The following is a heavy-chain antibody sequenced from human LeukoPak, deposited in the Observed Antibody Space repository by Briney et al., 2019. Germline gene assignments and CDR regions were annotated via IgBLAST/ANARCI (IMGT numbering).Heavy chain of an antibody. D-gene: IGHD3-3*01. CDR3: SSQRFLYY. J-gene: IGHJ4*02. V-gene: IGHV3-7*01. CDR1: GFTFSNYW. Sequence: PGGSLRLSCAASGFTFSNYWMNWVRQAPGKGLEWVANINQDGSEKYYVDSVKGRFTISRDNVKNSLYLQMNRLRVEDTALYYCSSQRFLYYWGEGTLVTVSS. CDR2: INQDGSEK.